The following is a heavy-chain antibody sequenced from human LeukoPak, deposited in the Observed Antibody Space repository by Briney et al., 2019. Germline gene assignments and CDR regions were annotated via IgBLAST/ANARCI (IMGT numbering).Heavy chain of an antibody. CDR2: INHSGST. V-gene: IGHV4-34*01. CDR3: ARGRRLMITFGGVIAPGNWFDP. J-gene: IGHJ5*02. Sequence: SETLSLTCAVYGGSFSGYYWSWIRQPPGKGLEWIGEINHSGSTNYIPSLKSRVTISVDTSKNQFSLKLSSVTAADTAVYYCARGRRLMITFGGVIAPGNWFDPWGQGTLVTVSS. CDR1: GGSFSGYY. D-gene: IGHD3-16*02.